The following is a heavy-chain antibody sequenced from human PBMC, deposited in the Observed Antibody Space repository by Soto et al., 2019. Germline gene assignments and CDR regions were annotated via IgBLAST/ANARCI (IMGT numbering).Heavy chain of an antibody. CDR2: IKSQVDGGTT. CDR1: GFTFTDAW. CDR3: ATGSARFDF. J-gene: IGHJ5*01. V-gene: IGHV3-15*01. Sequence: EVRLVESGGGSVNPGGSVRLSCAASGFTFTDAWMNWVRQVPGEGLEWVGHIKSQVDGGTTDSAAALDGRVTISRDDSENMVYLQMNRLRTDDTAVYYCATGSARFDFWGQGTLVTVSS. D-gene: IGHD6-6*01.